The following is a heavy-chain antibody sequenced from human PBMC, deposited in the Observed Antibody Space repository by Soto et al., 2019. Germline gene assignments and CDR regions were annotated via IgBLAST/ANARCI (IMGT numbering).Heavy chain of an antibody. CDR2: IYPGDSDT. Sequence: GESLKSSCKGSGYSFTSYWIGWVRQMPGKVLELMGIIYPGDSDTRYRPSFQGQVTISADKSISTAYLQWSSLKASDTAMYYCARHTRRVATYCCYGMKVWGQGTTVTVSS. CDR3: ARHTRRVATYCCYGMKV. J-gene: IGHJ6*02. D-gene: IGHD5-12*01. CDR1: GYSFTSYW. V-gene: IGHV5-51*01.